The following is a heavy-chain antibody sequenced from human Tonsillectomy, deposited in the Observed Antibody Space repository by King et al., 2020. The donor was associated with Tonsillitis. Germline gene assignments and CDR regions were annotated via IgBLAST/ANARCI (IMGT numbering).Heavy chain of an antibody. CDR1: GGSFSNYY. V-gene: IGHV4-34*01. J-gene: IGHJ4*02. D-gene: IGHD6-13*01. Sequence: VQLQQWGAGLLKPSETLSLTCDVYGGSFSNYYWSWIRQPPGKGLEWIGEINHSGSTNYNPSLKSRVTTSADTSKNQFSLKMSSVTAADTAVYYCARAPYSSSWYRNFDYWGQGTLVTVSS. CDR2: INHSGST. CDR3: ARAPYSSSWYRNFDY.